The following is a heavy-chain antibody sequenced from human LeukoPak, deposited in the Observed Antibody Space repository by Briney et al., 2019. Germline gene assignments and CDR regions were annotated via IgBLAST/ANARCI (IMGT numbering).Heavy chain of an antibody. CDR3: ARGMEGDYGSGTFFDL. D-gene: IGHD3-10*01. J-gene: IGHJ4*02. CDR2: ISDSGSTI. V-gene: IGHV3-11*01. CDR1: ESVFSDYY. Sequence: GGSLRLSCAASESVFSDYYMSWIRQAPGEGLEWVSYISDSGSTIYYADSVKGRFTISRDNVKNSLYLQMNGLRAEDTAVYYCARGMEGDYGSGTFFDLWGQGNMVTVSS.